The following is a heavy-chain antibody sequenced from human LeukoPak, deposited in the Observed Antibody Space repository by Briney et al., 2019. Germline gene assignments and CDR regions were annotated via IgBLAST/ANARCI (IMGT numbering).Heavy chain of an antibody. CDR3: ARAGSSSWYLYY. CDR1: GGSFSGYY. Sequence: PSETLSLTCAVYGGSFSGYYRSWIRQPPGKGLEWIGEINHSGSTNYNPSLKSRVTISVDTSKNQFSLKLSSVTAADTAVYYCARAGSSSWYLYYWGQGTLVTVSS. V-gene: IGHV4-34*01. CDR2: INHSGST. J-gene: IGHJ4*02. D-gene: IGHD6-13*01.